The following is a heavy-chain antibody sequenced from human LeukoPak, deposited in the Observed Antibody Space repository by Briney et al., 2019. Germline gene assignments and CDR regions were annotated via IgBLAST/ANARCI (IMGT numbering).Heavy chain of an antibody. D-gene: IGHD3-22*01. CDR1: GFTFSSYW. CDR3: ARDLYRIVVVPHYFDY. Sequence: GGSLRLSCAASGFTFSSYWMSWVRQVPGKGLEGVANIKQDGSEKYYVDSVKGRFTISRDNAKNSLYLQMNSLRAEDTAVYYCARDLYRIVVVPHYFDYWGQGTFLTVSS. CDR2: IKQDGSEK. V-gene: IGHV3-7*01. J-gene: IGHJ4*02.